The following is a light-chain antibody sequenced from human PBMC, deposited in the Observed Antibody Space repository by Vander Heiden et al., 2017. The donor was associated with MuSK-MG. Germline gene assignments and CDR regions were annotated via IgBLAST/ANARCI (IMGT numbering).Light chain of an antibody. Sequence: EIVLTQSPGTLSLYPGERATLSCRASQSVSSSYLAWYQQKPGQAPRLLIYGASSRATGIPDRFSGSGSGTDFTLTISRLAAEDFAVYYCQHYSSSPFAFGHGTKVDIK. V-gene: IGKV3-20*01. CDR3: QHYSSSPFA. CDR1: QSVSSSY. CDR2: GAS. J-gene: IGKJ3*01.